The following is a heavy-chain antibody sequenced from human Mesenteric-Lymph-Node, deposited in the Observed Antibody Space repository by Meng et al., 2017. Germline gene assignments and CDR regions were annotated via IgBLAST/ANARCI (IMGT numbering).Heavy chain of an antibody. J-gene: IGHJ4*02. CDR1: GFTFSPHW. CDR3: ARVRAATAGRGIDY. CDR2: INHDGSST. Sequence: GESLKISCAASGFTFSPHWMHWVRQVPGTGLVWVSRINHDGSSTIYADSVKGRFTISRDNAKNTLYLQMNSLTAEDTAVYYCARVRAATAGRGIDYWGQGTLVTVSS. D-gene: IGHD6-13*01. V-gene: IGHV3-74*01.